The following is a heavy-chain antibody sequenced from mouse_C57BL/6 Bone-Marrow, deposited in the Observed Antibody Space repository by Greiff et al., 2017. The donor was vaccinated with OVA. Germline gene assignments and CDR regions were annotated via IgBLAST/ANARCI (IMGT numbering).Heavy chain of an antibody. D-gene: IGHD1-1*01. J-gene: IGHJ1*03. Sequence: EVKLVESGGGLVKPGGSLKLSCSASGFTFSSYAMSWVRQTPEKRLEWVATISDGGSYTYYPDNVKGRFTISRDNAKNNLYLQMSHLKSEDTAMYYCAREDTTVVAPLHWYFDVWGTGTTVTVSS. CDR3: AREDTTVVAPLHWYFDV. V-gene: IGHV5-4*01. CDR1: GFTFSSYA. CDR2: ISDGGSYT.